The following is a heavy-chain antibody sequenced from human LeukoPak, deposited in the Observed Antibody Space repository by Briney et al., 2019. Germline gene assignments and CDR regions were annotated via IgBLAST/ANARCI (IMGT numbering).Heavy chain of an antibody. CDR1: GFNFSDYY. CDR2: ISSSSSTI. CDR3: ASRQSSSWYLPETTVTTSLGYYYGMDV. Sequence: QSGGSLRLSCVASGFNFSDYYMNWIRQAPGKGLEWVSYISSSSSTIYYADSVKGRFTISRDNAKNSLYLQMNSLRAEDTAVYYCASRQSSSWYLPETTVTTSLGYYYGMDVWGQGTRSPSP. D-gene: IGHD6-13*01. J-gene: IGHJ6*02. V-gene: IGHV3-48*04.